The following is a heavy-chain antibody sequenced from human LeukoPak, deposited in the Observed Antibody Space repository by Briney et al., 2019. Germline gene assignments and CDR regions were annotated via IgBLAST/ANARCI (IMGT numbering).Heavy chain of an antibody. V-gene: IGHV4-34*01. J-gene: IGHJ5*02. CDR1: GGSFSGYY. D-gene: IGHD2-15*01. CDR2: INHSGST. Sequence: PSETLSLTCAVYGGSFSGYYWSWIRQPPGKGLEWIGEINHSGSTNYNPSLKSRVTISVDTSKNQFSLKLSSVTAADTAVYYCASHGNLPLYCSWGQGTLVTVSS. CDR3: ASHGNLPLYCS.